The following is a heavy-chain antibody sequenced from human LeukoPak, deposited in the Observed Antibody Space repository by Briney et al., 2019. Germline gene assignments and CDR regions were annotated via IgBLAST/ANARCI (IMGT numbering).Heavy chain of an antibody. CDR3: ARDAGSGY. V-gene: IGHV1-2*02. Sequence: ASVMVSCKASGYTFTGYYIHWVGRAPGQGREWMGRIDPNSGGTNYAQKFQGRVTMTSDTSISTAYVERSRLRSDDTAVYYCARDAGSGYWGQGTLVTVSS. D-gene: IGHD3-3*01. CDR2: IDPNSGGT. J-gene: IGHJ4*02. CDR1: GYTFTGYY.